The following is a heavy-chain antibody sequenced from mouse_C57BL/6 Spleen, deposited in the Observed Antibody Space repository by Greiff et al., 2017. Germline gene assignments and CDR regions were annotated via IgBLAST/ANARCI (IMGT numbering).Heavy chain of an antibody. D-gene: IGHD5-1-1*01. CDR3: AREIPNYFDY. J-gene: IGHJ2*01. V-gene: IGHV1-59*01. CDR1: GYTFTSYW. Sequence: VQLQQPGAELVRPGTSVKLSCKASGYTFTSYWMHWVKQRPGQGLEWIGVIDPSDSYTNYNQKFKGKAPLTVDTSSSTAYLQLSSLTSEDSAVYYCAREIPNYFDYWGQGTTLTVSS. CDR2: IDPSDSYT.